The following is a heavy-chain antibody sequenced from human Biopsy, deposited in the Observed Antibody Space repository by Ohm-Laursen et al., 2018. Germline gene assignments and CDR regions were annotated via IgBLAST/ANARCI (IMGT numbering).Heavy chain of an antibody. V-gene: IGHV1-8*01. CDR1: GYSFSTYD. D-gene: IGHD6-6*01. Sequence: GSSVKVSRKTSGYSFSTYDANWVRQARGQGLEWMGWMIPRSGKTGYAQRFQGRVTLTMNTSISTAYMELSGLRSEDTAVYFCARGYSRRVSIFEASIYWFDTWGQGTLVTVSS. CDR3: ARGYSRRVSIFEASIYWFDT. J-gene: IGHJ5*02. CDR2: MIPRSGKT.